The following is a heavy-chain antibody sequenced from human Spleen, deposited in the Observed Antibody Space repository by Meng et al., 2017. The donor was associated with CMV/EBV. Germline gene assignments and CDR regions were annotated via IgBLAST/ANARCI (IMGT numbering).Heavy chain of an antibody. Sequence: GGSLRLSCAASGFTFSNAWMSWVRQAPGKGLEWVGRIKSKTDGGTTDYAAPVKGRFTISRDDSKNTLYLQMNSLKSEDTALYYCTTDSYDFWSGQREYYFDYWGQGTLVTVSS. V-gene: IGHV3-15*01. CDR1: GFTFSNAW. CDR2: IKSKTDGGTT. J-gene: IGHJ4*02. D-gene: IGHD3-3*01. CDR3: TTDSYDFWSGQREYYFDY.